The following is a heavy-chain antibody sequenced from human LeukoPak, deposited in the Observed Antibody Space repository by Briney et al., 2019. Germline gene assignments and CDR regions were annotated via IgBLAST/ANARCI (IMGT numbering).Heavy chain of an antibody. Sequence: PGRSLRLSCAASGFTFSSYAMHWVRQAPGKGLEWVAVISYDGSNKYYADSVKGRFTISRDNSKNTLYLQMNGLRAEDTAVYYCARESLSYDSSGYYYEGADIDYWGQGTLVTVSS. D-gene: IGHD3-22*01. V-gene: IGHV3-30-3*01. CDR2: ISYDGSNK. CDR3: ARESLSYDSSGYYYEGADIDY. CDR1: GFTFSSYA. J-gene: IGHJ4*02.